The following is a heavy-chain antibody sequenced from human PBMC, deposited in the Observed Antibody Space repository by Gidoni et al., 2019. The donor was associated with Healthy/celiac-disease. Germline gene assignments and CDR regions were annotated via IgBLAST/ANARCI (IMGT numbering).Heavy chain of an antibody. V-gene: IGHV3-21*01. J-gene: IGHJ4*02. CDR1: GFTFSFYS. D-gene: IGHD2-2*01. CDR3: ARSEVVPAAPDY. CDR2: IGNTNGYI. Sequence: EVQLVESGGGLVKPGGSLSLSCAASGFTFSFYSMNWVRQAPGKGLEWVSSIGNTNGYIYYADSVNGRFTISRDNARNSLYLQMNSLRAEDTAVYFCARSEVVPAAPDYWGQGTLVTVSS.